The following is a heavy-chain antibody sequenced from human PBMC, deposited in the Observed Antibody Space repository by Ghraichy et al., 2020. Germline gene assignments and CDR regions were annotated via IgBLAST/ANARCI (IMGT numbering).Heavy chain of an antibody. CDR1: GFTFSSYA. Sequence: GGSLRLSCAASGFTFSSYAMHWARQAPGKGLEWVAVISYDGSNKYYADSVKGRFTISRDNSKNTLYLQMNSLRAEDTAVYYCARGNYYAHEGYFDYWGQGTLVTVSS. CDR2: ISYDGSNK. D-gene: IGHD3-10*01. V-gene: IGHV3-30-3*01. CDR3: ARGNYYAHEGYFDY. J-gene: IGHJ4*02.